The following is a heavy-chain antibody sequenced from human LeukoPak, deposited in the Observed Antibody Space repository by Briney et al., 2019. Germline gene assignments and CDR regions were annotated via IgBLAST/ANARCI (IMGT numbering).Heavy chain of an antibody. V-gene: IGHV3-7*01. J-gene: IGHJ4*02. CDR3: ARDVHSGAFDY. CDR1: GFTFSRHW. CDR2: IHEDGSDK. Sequence: GGSLRLSCAASGFTFSRHWMNWVRQAPGKGLEWVANIHEDGSDKYYVDSVKGRFTISRDNAKSSLYLQMNSLRAEDTAVYYCARDVHSGAFDYWGQGTLVTVSS. D-gene: IGHD6-19*01.